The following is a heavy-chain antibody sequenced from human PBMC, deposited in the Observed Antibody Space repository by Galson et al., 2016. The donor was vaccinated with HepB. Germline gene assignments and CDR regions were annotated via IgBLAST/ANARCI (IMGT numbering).Heavy chain of an antibody. J-gene: IGHJ5*02. D-gene: IGHD2-15*01. CDR2: VSSSGNT. V-gene: IGHV4-61*03. CDR3: SGYYCRDGLCPFDP. CDR1: GASVSSGDYF. Sequence: TLSLTCIVSGASVSSGDYFWSWLRQTPGMGLEWIVYVSSSGNTHYIPSLKSRASISMDTSKNHFSLKLNFVTAADTAIYYCSGYYCRDGLCPFDPWGQGTLVTVSS.